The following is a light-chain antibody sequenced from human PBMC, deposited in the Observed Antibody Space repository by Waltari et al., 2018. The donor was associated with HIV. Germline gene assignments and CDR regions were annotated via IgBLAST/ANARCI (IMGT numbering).Light chain of an antibody. Sequence: DIQMTQSPSSVSASVGDRVTITCRASQGIRSWLAWYQQTPGKAPKLLIYATSSLQGGVPSRFSGSGSGTDFTLTISSLRPEDFGTYYCQQANSFPLTFGPGTKVDVK. CDR3: QQANSFPLT. J-gene: IGKJ3*01. CDR1: QGIRSW. CDR2: ATS. V-gene: IGKV1-12*01.